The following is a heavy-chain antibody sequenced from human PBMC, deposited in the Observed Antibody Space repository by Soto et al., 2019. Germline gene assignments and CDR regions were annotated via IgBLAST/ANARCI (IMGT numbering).Heavy chain of an antibody. CDR1: GGTFSSYT. V-gene: IGHV1-69*08. Sequence: QVQLVQSGAEGKKPGSSVKVPCKASGGTFSSYTISWVRQAPGQGLEWMGRIIPILGIANDAQKFQGRVTTPADQSTSTACMELGSMRSEDTAVYYCARDSRKTDYYYYYYMDVWGKGTTVTVSS. CDR2: IIPILGIA. D-gene: IGHD2-21*02. CDR3: ARDSRKTDYYYYYYMDV. J-gene: IGHJ6*03.